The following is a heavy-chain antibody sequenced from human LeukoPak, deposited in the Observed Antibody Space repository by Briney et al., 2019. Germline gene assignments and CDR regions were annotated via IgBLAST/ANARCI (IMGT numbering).Heavy chain of an antibody. CDR3: ARSSDIVVVPAAYYYFDY. J-gene: IGHJ4*02. Sequence: GGSLRLSCAASGFTFSSYWMSWVRQAPGKGLERVANIKQDGSEKYYVDSVKGRFTISRDNAKNSLYLQMNSLRAEDTAVYYCARSSDIVVVPAAYYYFDYWGQGTLVTVSS. V-gene: IGHV3-7*01. CDR1: GFTFSSYW. CDR2: IKQDGSEK. D-gene: IGHD2-2*01.